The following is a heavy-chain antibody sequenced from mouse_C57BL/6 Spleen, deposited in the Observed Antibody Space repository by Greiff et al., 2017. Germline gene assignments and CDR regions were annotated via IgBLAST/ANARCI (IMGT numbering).Heavy chain of an antibody. V-gene: IGHV1-69*01. CDR3: ASHYYDSSSYAMDY. Sequence: QVQLKQPGAELVIPGASVKLSCKASGYTFTSYWMHWVKQRPGQGLEWIGELDPSDSYPNYNQKFKGKSTLTVDKSSSTAYMQLSSLTSDDSAVYYCASHYYDSSSYAMDYWRPGTSAPVSS. CDR2: LDPSDSYP. CDR1: GYTFTSYW. J-gene: IGHJ4*01. D-gene: IGHD1-1*01.